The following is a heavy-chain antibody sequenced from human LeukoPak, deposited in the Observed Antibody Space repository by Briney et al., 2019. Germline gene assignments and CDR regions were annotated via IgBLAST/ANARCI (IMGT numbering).Heavy chain of an antibody. Sequence: SETLSLTCTVSGGSISSGSYYWSWIRQPAGKGLEWIGRIYTSGNTNYNPSLQSRVTISLDTSKNQFSLKLSSVTAADTAVYYCGRGTYYDSSGYYIDYCGQGTLVTVSS. CDR1: GGSISSGSYY. D-gene: IGHD3-22*01. CDR2: IYTSGNT. J-gene: IGHJ4*02. CDR3: GRGTYYDSSGYYIDY. V-gene: IGHV4-61*02.